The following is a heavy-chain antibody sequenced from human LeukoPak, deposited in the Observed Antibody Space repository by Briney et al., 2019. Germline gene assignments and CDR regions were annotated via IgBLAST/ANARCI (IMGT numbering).Heavy chain of an antibody. J-gene: IGHJ4*02. V-gene: IGHV3-7*04. CDR2: IKHDGSEA. CDR1: EFTFNRYW. CDR3: TRDALFGSGGTHLDF. Sequence: GGSLILSCAASEFTFNRYWMSWVRQAPGKGLEWVANIKHDGSEAHYVDSVKGRFTISRDNAKNSLSLQMNSLNVDDTGVYFCTRDALFGSGGTHLDFWSQGTLVSVSS. D-gene: IGHD3-10*01.